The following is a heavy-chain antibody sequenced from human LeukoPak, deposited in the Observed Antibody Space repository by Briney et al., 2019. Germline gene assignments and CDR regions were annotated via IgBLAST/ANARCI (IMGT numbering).Heavy chain of an antibody. J-gene: IGHJ4*02. Sequence: PSETLSLTCTVSGGSISSYYWSWIRQPPGKGLEWIGYIYYSGSTNYNPSLKSRVTISVDTSKNQFSLKLSSVTAADTAVYYCARGMGLYDFWSGYSVFSGFDYWGQGTLVTVSS. CDR3: ARGMGLYDFWSGYSVFSGFDY. V-gene: IGHV4-59*01. D-gene: IGHD3-3*01. CDR1: GGSISSYY. CDR2: IYYSGST.